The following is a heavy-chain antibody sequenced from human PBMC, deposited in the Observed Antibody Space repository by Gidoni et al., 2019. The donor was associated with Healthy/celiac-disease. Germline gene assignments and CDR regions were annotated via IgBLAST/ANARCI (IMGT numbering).Heavy chain of an antibody. J-gene: IGHJ4*02. CDR3: ARDYDSSGYPDY. CDR2: IYHSGST. D-gene: IGHD3-22*01. V-gene: IGHV4-38-2*02. CDR1: GYSISRGYY. Sequence: QVQLQESGPGLVKPSETLSLTCAVSGYSISRGYYWGWLRQPPGKGLEWIGSIYHSGSTYYNPSLKSRVTISVDTSKNQFSLKLSSVTAADTAVYYCARDYDSSGYPDYWGQGTLVTVSS.